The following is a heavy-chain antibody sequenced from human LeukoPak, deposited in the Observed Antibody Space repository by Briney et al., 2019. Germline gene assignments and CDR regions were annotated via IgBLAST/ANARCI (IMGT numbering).Heavy chain of an antibody. CDR2: ISYDGSNK. J-gene: IGHJ4*02. CDR3: AGDEAGTNQRDY. Sequence: GRSLRLSCSASGFNFSSYAMHWVRPAPGKGLEGVALISYDGSNKYYADSVKGRFTISRDNSKNTLYLQMNSWRAEDTAVYDCAGDEAGTNQRDYWGEGTLVTVSS. CDR1: GFNFSSYA. V-gene: IGHV3-30*04. D-gene: IGHD6-19*01.